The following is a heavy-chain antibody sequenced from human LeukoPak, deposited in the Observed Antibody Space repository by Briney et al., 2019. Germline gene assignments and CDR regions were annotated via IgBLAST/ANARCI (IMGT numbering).Heavy chain of an antibody. CDR1: GFTFSSYG. Sequence: PGGSVRLSCAASGFTFSSYGMNWVRQAPGKGLEWVSYISSGSSTIYYADSVKGRFTFSRDNAKNSLYLQMNSLRAEDTAVYYCATYDTSQSRLDYWGQGTLVTVSS. J-gene: IGHJ4*02. CDR3: ATYDTSQSRLDY. D-gene: IGHD1-1*01. CDR2: ISSGSSTI. V-gene: IGHV3-48*01.